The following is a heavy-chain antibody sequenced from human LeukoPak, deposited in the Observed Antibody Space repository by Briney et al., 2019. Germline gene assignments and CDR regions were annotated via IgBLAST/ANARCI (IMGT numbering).Heavy chain of an antibody. CDR1: GFTVSSNY. Sequence: PGGSLRLSCAASGFTVSSNYMSWVRQAPGKGLEWASVIYSGGSTYYADSVKGRFTISRDNSKNTLYLQINSLRAEDTAVYYCARVFGDYFDYWGQGTLVTVSS. J-gene: IGHJ4*02. CDR3: ARVFGDYFDY. V-gene: IGHV3-53*01. D-gene: IGHD3-16*01. CDR2: IYSGGST.